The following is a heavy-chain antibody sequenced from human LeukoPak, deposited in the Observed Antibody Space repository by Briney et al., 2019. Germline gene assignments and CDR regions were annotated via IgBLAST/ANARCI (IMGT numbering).Heavy chain of an antibody. Sequence: QPGGSLRLSCASSGFTFSGYTMNWVRQAPGKGLEWVSSIHRTSSPIYYADSVKGRFTISRDNAKNSLYLQMNSLRVEDTAVYYCARDLTTVVSTHFDYWGQGTLVTVSS. J-gene: IGHJ4*02. D-gene: IGHD4-23*01. CDR3: ARDLTTVVSTHFDY. CDR2: IHRTSSPI. CDR1: GFTFSGYT. V-gene: IGHV3-48*04.